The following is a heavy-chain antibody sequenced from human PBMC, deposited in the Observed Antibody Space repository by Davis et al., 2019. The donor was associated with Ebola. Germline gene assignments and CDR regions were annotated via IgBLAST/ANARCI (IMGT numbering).Heavy chain of an antibody. J-gene: IGHJ4*02. D-gene: IGHD3-22*01. Sequence: MPSETLSLTCAVSGGSVSGYYWSWIRQPPGKGLEWIGEINHSGSTNYNPSLKSRLTISVDTSKNQFSLKVRSVTAADTAVYFCARGPVGHYYDSSGYYSVPRYFDYWGQGTLVTVSS. CDR3: ARGPVGHYYDSSGYYSVPRYFDY. V-gene: IGHV4-34*09. CDR2: INHSGST. CDR1: GGSVSGYY.